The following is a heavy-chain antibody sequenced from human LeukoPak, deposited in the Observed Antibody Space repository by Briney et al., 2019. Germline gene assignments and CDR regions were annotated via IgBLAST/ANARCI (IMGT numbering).Heavy chain of an antibody. Sequence: SETLSLTXTVSGGSIRSGSYYWSWIRQPAGKGLEWIGRIYTSGSTNYNPSLKSRVTISVDTSKSQFSLKLSSVTAADTAVYYCARDYSSSFEGGWFDPWGQGTLVTVSS. CDR2: IYTSGST. CDR1: GGSIRSGSYY. J-gene: IGHJ5*02. V-gene: IGHV4-61*02. CDR3: ARDYSSSFEGGWFDP. D-gene: IGHD6-6*01.